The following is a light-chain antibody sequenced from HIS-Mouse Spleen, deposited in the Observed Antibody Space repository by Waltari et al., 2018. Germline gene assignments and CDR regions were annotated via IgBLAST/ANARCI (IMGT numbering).Light chain of an antibody. CDR3: CSYAGSSTWV. CDR1: SSDVGTYHL. J-gene: IGLJ3*02. V-gene: IGLV2-23*01. Sequence: QSALTQPASVSGSPGQSITIPCTGTSSDVGTYHLVPWYQQHPGKAPKLMSYEGSKRPSGVSNRFSGSKSGNTASLTISGLQAEDEADYYCCSYAGSSTWVFGGGTKLTVL. CDR2: EGS.